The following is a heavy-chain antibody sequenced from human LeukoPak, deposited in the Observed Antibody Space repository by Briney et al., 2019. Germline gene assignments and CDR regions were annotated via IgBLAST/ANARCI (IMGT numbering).Heavy chain of an antibody. J-gene: IGHJ4*02. D-gene: IGHD5-12*01. CDR1: GGSISSTSYY. V-gene: IGHV4-39*01. CDR3: ARHRYSAYASSDY. CDR2: IYYSGST. Sequence: SETLSLTCTVSGGSISSTSYYWGWIRQPTGKGLEWIGSIYYSGSTYYNPSLKSRVTISLATSKNQFSLKLSSVTAADTAVYYCARHRYSAYASSDYWGQGTLVTVSS.